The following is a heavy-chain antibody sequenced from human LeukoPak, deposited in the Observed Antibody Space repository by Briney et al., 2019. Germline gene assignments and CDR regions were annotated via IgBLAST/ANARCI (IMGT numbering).Heavy chain of an antibody. D-gene: IGHD5-24*01. Sequence: ASVKVSCKASGGTFSSYAISWVRQAPGQGLEWMGGIIPIFGTANYAQKFQGRVTMTTDTSTSTAYMELRSLRSDDTAVYYCARDGMEDGYNSWGQGTLVTVSS. CDR1: GGTFSSYA. J-gene: IGHJ5*02. CDR2: IIPIFGTA. CDR3: ARDGMEDGYNS. V-gene: IGHV1-69*05.